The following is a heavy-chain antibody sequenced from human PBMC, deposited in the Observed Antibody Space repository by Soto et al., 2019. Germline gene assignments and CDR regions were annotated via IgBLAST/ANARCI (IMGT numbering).Heavy chain of an antibody. V-gene: IGHV3-23*01. CDR3: TRASSDRNHMEV. CDR2: ITETGGDT. CDR1: GFTFGNFV. Sequence: SLRLSCAASGFTFGNFVMRWVRQTPGKGLEWVSTITETGGDTYYTDSVKGRFTISRDNSKNTLYLQMTSLRAEDTALYYCTRASSDRNHMEVWGPGTTVTV. J-gene: IGHJ6*02.